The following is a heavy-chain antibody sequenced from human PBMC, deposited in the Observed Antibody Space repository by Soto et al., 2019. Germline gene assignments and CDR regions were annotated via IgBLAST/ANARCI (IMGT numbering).Heavy chain of an antibody. CDR2: ISGTRNII. Sequence: EVQLVESGGGLVQPGRSLRLSCAASGFTFYDFAMHWVRHAPGKGLEWVSRISGTRNIIDYADSVKGRFIISRDNAKNSLYLQMNSLRPEDTAFYYCVKDMYEGSSGGSLDYWGQGTLVTVSS. D-gene: IGHD2-15*01. V-gene: IGHV3-9*01. J-gene: IGHJ4*02. CDR3: VKDMYEGSSGGSLDY. CDR1: GFTFYDFA.